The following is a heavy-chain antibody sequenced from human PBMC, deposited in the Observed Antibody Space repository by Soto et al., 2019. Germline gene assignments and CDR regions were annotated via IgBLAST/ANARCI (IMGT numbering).Heavy chain of an antibody. CDR1: GFSLSTFGMG. CDR2: IYWNDDK. CDR3: VNSPDSSSSDY. V-gene: IGHV2-5*01. Sequence: SGPTLVNPTQTLTLTCTFSGFSLSTFGMGVGWIRQPPGKALEWLALIYWNDDKRYSPSLNSRLTIAKDTSKNLVVLTMTNVDPVDAATYYCVNSPDSSSSDYWGQGTLVTVSS. J-gene: IGHJ4*02. D-gene: IGHD5-18*01.